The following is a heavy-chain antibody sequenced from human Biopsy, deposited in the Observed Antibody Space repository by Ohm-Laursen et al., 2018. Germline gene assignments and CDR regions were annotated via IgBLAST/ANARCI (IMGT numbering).Heavy chain of an antibody. CDR3: ARGDYFDSNGYFWFDP. V-gene: IGHV4-34*09. D-gene: IGHD3-22*01. J-gene: IGHJ5*02. Sequence: TLSLTCGVYGGSFSGYYCSWIRQRPGKGLEWIGYIFNSANTYYNPSLKNLITISGDTSKNQFSLKLNSVTAADTAVYYCARGDYFDSNGYFWFDPGAREPWSPSPQ. CDR1: GGSFSGYY. CDR2: IFNSANT.